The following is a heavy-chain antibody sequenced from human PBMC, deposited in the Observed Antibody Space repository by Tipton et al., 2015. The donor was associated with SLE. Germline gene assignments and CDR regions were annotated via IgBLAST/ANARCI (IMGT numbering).Heavy chain of an antibody. CDR2: ISNSETT. CDR3: AGAWQGYCSGGTCDFLDY. CDR1: GGSISSHY. J-gene: IGHJ4*02. Sequence: TLSLTCTVSGGSISSHYWSWFRQAPGKGLEWIGYISNSETTSYNPSLKSRVTISLDTSKNQFSLKLRSVTAADTAVYYCAGAWQGYCSGGTCDFLDYWGQGTLLTVSS. V-gene: IGHV4-59*11. D-gene: IGHD2-15*01.